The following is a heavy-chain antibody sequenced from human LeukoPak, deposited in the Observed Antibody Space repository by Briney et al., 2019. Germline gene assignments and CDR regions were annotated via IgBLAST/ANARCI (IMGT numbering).Heavy chain of an antibody. CDR2: IVPILGTA. CDR3: ARSQGYSYGSSY. Sequence: ASVKVSCKASGGTFSSYAISWVRQAPGQGLEWMGGIVPILGTANYAQKFRGRVTITADDSTGTAYMELTSLRSADTAVYYCARSQGYSYGSSYWGQGTLVTVSS. CDR1: GGTFSSYA. D-gene: IGHD5-18*01. V-gene: IGHV1-69*13. J-gene: IGHJ4*02.